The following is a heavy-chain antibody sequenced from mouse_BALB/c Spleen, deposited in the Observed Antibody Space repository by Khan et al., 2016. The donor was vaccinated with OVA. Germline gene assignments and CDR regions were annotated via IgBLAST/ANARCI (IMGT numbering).Heavy chain of an antibody. CDR1: GYTFTNYG. D-gene: IGHD4-1*02. Sequence: QIQLVQSGPELKKPGETVKISCKASGYTFTNYGMNWVKQAPGKGLKWMGWINTYTGQPTYADDFKGRFAFSLETSASTAYLQINNLKNEDPATYFWARSNSYWYFDVWGAGTTVTVSS. J-gene: IGHJ1*01. CDR2: INTYTGQP. CDR3: ARSNSYWYFDV. V-gene: IGHV9-3-1*01.